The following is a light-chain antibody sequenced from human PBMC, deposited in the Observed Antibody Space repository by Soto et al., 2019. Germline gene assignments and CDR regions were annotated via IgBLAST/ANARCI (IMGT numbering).Light chain of an antibody. CDR1: SSDVGSYNY. J-gene: IGLJ3*02. CDR2: DVT. CDR3: TLYTTSNTWV. Sequence: QSALTQPASVSGSPGQSVTIPCTGTSSDVGSYNYVSWYQQHPGKAPKLMIFDVTNRPSGVSNRFSGSKSGNSASLTISGLQTEDEADYYCTLYTTSNTWVFGGGTKLTVL. V-gene: IGLV2-14*03.